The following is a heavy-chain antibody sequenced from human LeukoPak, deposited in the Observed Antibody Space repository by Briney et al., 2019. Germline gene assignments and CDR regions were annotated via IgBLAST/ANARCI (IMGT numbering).Heavy chain of an antibody. CDR2: IYDSGST. J-gene: IGHJ4*02. V-gene: IGHV4-61*01. CDR3: ARAVRFLEWPFDY. Sequence: SETLSLTCTVSGGSVSSGRYYWSWIRQPPGKGLDWIGYIYDSGSTNYNPSLKSRVTISVDTSKNQFSLKLSSVTAADTAVYYCARAVRFLEWPFDYWGQGTLVTVSS. D-gene: IGHD3-3*01. CDR1: GGSVSSGRYY.